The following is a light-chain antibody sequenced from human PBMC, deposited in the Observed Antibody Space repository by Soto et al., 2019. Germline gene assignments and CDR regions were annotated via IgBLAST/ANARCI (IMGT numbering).Light chain of an antibody. J-gene: IGLJ1*01. CDR3: VSFTTSTSYV. Sequence: QSAQTHPASVSWSPGQSITISCTGTSSDVGAYIFVSWYQQYPGKAPKLMIYDITNRPSGVSNRFSGSKAGNTASLTISGLQAEEEADYYCVSFTTSTSYVFGTGTKVTVL. V-gene: IGLV2-14*01. CDR2: DIT. CDR1: SSDVGAYIF.